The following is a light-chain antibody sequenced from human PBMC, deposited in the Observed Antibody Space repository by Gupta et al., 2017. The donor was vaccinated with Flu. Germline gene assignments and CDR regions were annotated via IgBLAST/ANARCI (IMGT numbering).Light chain of an antibody. Sequence: VIPGEPASISCRSSQSLLHTNGKNYLDWYLQRPGQSPQLLIYVGSNRASGVPDRFTGSGSGTDFTLKISRVEAEDVGMYYGMQALETPRTFGQGTKLEIK. CDR1: QSLLHTNGKNY. J-gene: IGKJ2*01. CDR3: MQALETPRT. V-gene: IGKV2-28*01. CDR2: VGS.